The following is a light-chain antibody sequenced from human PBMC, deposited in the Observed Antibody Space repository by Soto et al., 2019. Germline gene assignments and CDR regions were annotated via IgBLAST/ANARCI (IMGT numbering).Light chain of an antibody. CDR2: DAS. Sequence: EIVLTQSPVTLSLSPGERATLSCRASQSVSSNLAWYQQKPGQAPRLLIYDASNRATGIPARFSGSGSGTEFTITSRRLEPEDFAVYYCQQRRVWPLAFGGGTKVEIK. CDR3: QQRRVWPLA. V-gene: IGKV3-11*01. J-gene: IGKJ4*01. CDR1: QSVSSN.